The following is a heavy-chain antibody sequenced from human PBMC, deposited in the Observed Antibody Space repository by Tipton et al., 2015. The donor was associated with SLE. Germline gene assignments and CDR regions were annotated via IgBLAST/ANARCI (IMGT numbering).Heavy chain of an antibody. V-gene: IGHV3-48*01. D-gene: IGHD1-26*01. CDR3: VRASSGSLDY. Sequence: GSLRLSCAASGFTFSRYSMNWVRQAPGKGLEWVSYISSSSSTIYFADSVKGRFTISRDNAKKSLFLQMNSLSPEDTAVYYCVRASSGSLDYWGQGTLVTVSS. CDR2: ISSSSSTI. CDR1: GFTFSRYS. J-gene: IGHJ4*02.